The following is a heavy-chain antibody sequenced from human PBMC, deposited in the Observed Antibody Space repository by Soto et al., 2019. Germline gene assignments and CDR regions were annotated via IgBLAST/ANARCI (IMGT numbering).Heavy chain of an antibody. V-gene: IGHV1-3*01. Sequence: ASVKVSCKASGYTFTSYAIHWVRQAPGQRLEWMGWINAGNGNTNYAQKLQGRVTMTTDTSTSTAYMELRSLRSDDTAVYYCARDHIGYDSSGYYPFDYWGQG. D-gene: IGHD3-22*01. CDR3: ARDHIGYDSSGYYPFDY. CDR1: GYTFTSYA. J-gene: IGHJ4*02. CDR2: INAGNGNT.